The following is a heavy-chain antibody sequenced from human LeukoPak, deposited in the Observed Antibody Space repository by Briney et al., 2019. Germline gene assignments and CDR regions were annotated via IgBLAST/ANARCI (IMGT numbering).Heavy chain of an antibody. D-gene: IGHD2-2*01. CDR2: IRNKANSYTT. V-gene: IGHV3-72*01. J-gene: IGHJ4*02. CDR3: ARYQLPVRYFDY. Sequence: GGSLRLSCASSGFTFSDHYMDWIRQGPGKGLEWVARIRNKANSYTTEYAASVEGRFTISRDDSKNSLYLQMNSLKTEDTAVYYCARYQLPVRYFDYWGQGTLVTVSS. CDR1: GFTFSDHY.